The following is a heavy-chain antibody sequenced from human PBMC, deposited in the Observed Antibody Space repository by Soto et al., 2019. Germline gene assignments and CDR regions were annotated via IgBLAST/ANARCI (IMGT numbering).Heavy chain of an antibody. CDR3: ARVGKSPSPAPYYGMDV. Sequence: GGSLRLSCAASGFTFSSYWMHWVRQAPGKGLVWVSRINSDGSSTSYADSVKGRFTISRDNAKNTLYLQMNSLRAEDTAVYYCARVGKSPSPAPYYGMDVWGQGTTVTVS. D-gene: IGHD6-13*01. J-gene: IGHJ6*02. CDR1: GFTFSSYW. V-gene: IGHV3-74*01. CDR2: INSDGSST.